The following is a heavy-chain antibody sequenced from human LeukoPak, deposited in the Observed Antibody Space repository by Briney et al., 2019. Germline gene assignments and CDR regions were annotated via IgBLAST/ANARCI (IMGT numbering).Heavy chain of an antibody. J-gene: IGHJ4*02. CDR2: ISGSGGST. CDR3: AKDVDSSGQGTNDY. CDR1: GFTFSNYG. Sequence: GPSLRLSCAAAGFTFSNYGLSWVWQAQWKGLELDSVISGSGGSTYYADSVRGRFTISTDNTKNTVYLQMNSLRAGDTAVYYCAKDVDSSGQGTNDYWGQGTLVTVSS. V-gene: IGHV3-23*01. D-gene: IGHD3-22*01.